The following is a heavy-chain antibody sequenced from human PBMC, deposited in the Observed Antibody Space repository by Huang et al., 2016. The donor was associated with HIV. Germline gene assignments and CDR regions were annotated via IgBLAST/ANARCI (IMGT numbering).Heavy chain of an antibody. Sequence: QMQLQQRGAGLLKPSETLSLTCGVSGGSFTGNYLTWIRQAPGKGLEWIGEFNDSGATHYTPSLNGRVTISLDKSNRELSLNLRSVTAADTAVYYCARQWTILEWLLGLDVWGQGTTVIVSS. CDR2: FNDSGAT. V-gene: IGHV4-34*02. CDR3: ARQWTILEWLLGLDV. D-gene: IGHD3-3*01. J-gene: IGHJ6*02. CDR1: GGSFTGNY.